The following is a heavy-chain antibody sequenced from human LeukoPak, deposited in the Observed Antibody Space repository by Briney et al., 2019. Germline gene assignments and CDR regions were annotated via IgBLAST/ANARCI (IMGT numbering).Heavy chain of an antibody. Sequence: ASVKVSCKASGYTFTGYYMHWVRQAPGQGLEWMGWINPNSGGTNYAQKFQGRVTMTRDTSISTAYMELSRLRSDDTAVYCCARARRSSSWYVGWFDPWGQGTLVTVSS. D-gene: IGHD6-13*01. CDR3: ARARRSSSWYVGWFDP. J-gene: IGHJ5*02. CDR1: GYTFTGYY. V-gene: IGHV1-2*02. CDR2: INPNSGGT.